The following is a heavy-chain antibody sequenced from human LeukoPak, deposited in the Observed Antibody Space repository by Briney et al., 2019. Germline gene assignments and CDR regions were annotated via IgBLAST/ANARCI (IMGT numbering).Heavy chain of an antibody. CDR3: ATGPSGFDY. CDR1: GFTFSSYA. J-gene: IGHJ4*02. CDR2: ISGSGDST. V-gene: IGHV3-23*01. Sequence: GGSLRLSCAASGFTFSSYAMSWVRQAPGKGLEWFSAISGSGDSTYYADSVKGRFTISRDNSKNTLYLQMNSLSAEDTAVYYCATGPSGFDYWGQGTLVTVSS. D-gene: IGHD6-6*01.